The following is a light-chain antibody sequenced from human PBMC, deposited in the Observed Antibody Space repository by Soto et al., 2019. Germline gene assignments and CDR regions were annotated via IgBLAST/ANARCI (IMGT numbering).Light chain of an antibody. V-gene: IGKV3D-20*02. J-gene: IGKJ4*01. CDR3: QQRSNWPLT. CDR1: QSVRSNF. CDR2: GAS. Sequence: EIVLTQSPGTLSLSPGERATLSCRASQSVRSNFLAWYQQKPGQAPRLLIYGASNRATGIPDRFIGSGSGTDFTLTISGLEPEDFAVYYCQQRSNWPLTFGGGTKVDIK.